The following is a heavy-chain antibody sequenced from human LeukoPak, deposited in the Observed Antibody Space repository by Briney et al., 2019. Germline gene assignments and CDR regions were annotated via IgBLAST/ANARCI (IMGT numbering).Heavy chain of an antibody. CDR3: ARDATYYLRYGYFDC. V-gene: IGHV3-21*01. CDR2: INDVGSHI. D-gene: IGHD5/OR15-5a*01. CDR1: GFTFSNSA. Sequence: GGSLRLSCAASGFTFSNSAMNWVRQAPGKGLEWFSSINDVGSHIYYADSVRGRFTISRDNAKTSVYLQMNNLRPEDTAVYYCARDATYYLRYGYFDCWGHGTLVTVSS. J-gene: IGHJ4*01.